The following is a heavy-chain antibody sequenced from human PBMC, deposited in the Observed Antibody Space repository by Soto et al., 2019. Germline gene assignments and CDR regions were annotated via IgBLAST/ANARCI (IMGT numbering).Heavy chain of an antibody. Sequence: GASVKVSCKASGYTFTSYDINWVRQATGQGLEWMGWTNPNSGNTGYAQKFQGRVTMTRNTSISTAYMELSSLRSEDTAVYYCARGSRIQLWSRRVSQTYYFDYWGQGTLVTVSS. CDR1: GYTFTSYD. D-gene: IGHD5-18*01. CDR2: TNPNSGNT. CDR3: ARGSRIQLWSRRVSQTYYFDY. J-gene: IGHJ4*02. V-gene: IGHV1-8*01.